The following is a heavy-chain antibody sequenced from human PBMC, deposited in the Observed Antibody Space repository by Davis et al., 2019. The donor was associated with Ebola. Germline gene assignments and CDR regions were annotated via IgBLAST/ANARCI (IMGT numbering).Heavy chain of an antibody. Sequence: ASVKVSCKASGYTFTSYGISWVRQAPGQGLEWMGCISAYNGNTNYAQKLQGRVTMTTDTSTSTAYMELRSLRSDDTAVYYCARVRSLHITMIVVAHNWFDPWGQGTLVTVSS. J-gene: IGHJ5*02. D-gene: IGHD3-22*01. CDR3: ARVRSLHITMIVVAHNWFDP. CDR1: GYTFTSYG. CDR2: ISAYNGNT. V-gene: IGHV1-18*01.